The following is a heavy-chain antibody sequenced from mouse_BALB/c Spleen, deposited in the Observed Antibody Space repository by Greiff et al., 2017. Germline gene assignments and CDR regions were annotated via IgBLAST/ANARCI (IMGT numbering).Heavy chain of an antibody. CDR1: GFTFSSYA. CDR2: ISSGGST. Sequence: EVKLMESGGGLVKPGGSLKLSCAASGFTFSSYAMSWVRQTPEKRLEWVASISSGGSTYYPDSVKGRFTISRDNARNILYLQMSSLRSEDTAMYYCARAYDGYYGVGDYWGQGTSVTVSS. CDR3: ARAYDGYYGVGDY. J-gene: IGHJ4*01. D-gene: IGHD2-3*01. V-gene: IGHV5-6-5*01.